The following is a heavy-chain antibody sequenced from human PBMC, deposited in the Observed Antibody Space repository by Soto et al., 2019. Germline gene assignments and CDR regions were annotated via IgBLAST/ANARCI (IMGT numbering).Heavy chain of an antibody. V-gene: IGHV1-69*13. CDR2: IIPIFGTA. J-gene: IGHJ4*02. CDR1: GGTFSSYA. CDR3: ARDLGKGGSYYSGGY. D-gene: IGHD1-26*01. Sequence: SVKVSCKASGGTFSSYAISWVRQAPGQGREWMGGIIPIFGTANYAQKFQGRVTITADESTSTAYMELSSLRSEDTAVYYCARDLGKGGSYYSGGYWGQGTLVTVSS.